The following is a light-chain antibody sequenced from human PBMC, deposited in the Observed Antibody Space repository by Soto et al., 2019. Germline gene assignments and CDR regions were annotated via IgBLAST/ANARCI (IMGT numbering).Light chain of an antibody. CDR3: QQYGTSRT. Sequence: EIVLTQSPGTLSLSPGERATLSCRASQSVGSTYLAWYKQKPGQAPRLLIYGVSSRATGIPARFSGSGSGTDFTLTISRLEPQDFAVYYCQQYGTSRTFGQGTKVEIK. CDR2: GVS. CDR1: QSVGSTY. J-gene: IGKJ1*01. V-gene: IGKV3-20*01.